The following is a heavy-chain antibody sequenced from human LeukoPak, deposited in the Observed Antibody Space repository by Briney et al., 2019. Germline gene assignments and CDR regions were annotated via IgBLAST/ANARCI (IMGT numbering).Heavy chain of an antibody. V-gene: IGHV5-10-1*01. J-gene: IGHJ4*02. D-gene: IGHD3-9*01. Sequence: GESLKISCKGSGYSFTSYWISWVRQMPGKGLEWMGRIDPSDSYTNYSPSFQGHVTISADKSISTAYLQWSSLKASDTAMYHCARHFESNGVFDYWGQGTLVTVSS. CDR1: GYSFTSYW. CDR2: IDPSDSYT. CDR3: ARHFESNGVFDY.